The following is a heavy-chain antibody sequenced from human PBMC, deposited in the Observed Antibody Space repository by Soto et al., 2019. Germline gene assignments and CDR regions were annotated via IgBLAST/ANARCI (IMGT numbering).Heavy chain of an antibody. D-gene: IGHD3-9*01. V-gene: IGHV3-15*07. Sequence: KPGGSLRLSCAASGFTFSDAWINWVRQAPGKGLEWVGRIKSKTDGGTTDFAAPVKGRFAISRDDSRDMVYMQMYSLKTDDTAVYYCTTDSLFTGQLVRMDNWGHGTLVTVSS. J-gene: IGHJ4*01. CDR1: GFTFSDAW. CDR2: IKSKTDGGTT. CDR3: TTDSLFTGQLVRMDN.